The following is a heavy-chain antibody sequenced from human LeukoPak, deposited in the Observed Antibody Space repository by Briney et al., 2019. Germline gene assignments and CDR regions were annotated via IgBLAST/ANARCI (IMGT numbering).Heavy chain of an antibody. J-gene: IGHJ4*02. D-gene: IGHD3-3*01. Sequence: SQTLSLTCTVSGGSISSGSYYWSCIRQPAGKGLEWIGRIYTSGSTNYNPPLKSRVNISVDTSKNQFSLKLSSVTAADTAVYYCARGYYDFWSGYPSFDYWGQGTLVTVSS. CDR1: GGSISSGSYY. CDR2: IYTSGST. CDR3: ARGYYDFWSGYPSFDY. V-gene: IGHV4-61*02.